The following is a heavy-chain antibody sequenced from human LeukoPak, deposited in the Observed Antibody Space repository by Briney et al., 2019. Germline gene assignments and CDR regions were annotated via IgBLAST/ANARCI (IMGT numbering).Heavy chain of an antibody. J-gene: IGHJ2*01. V-gene: IGHV4-59*12. CDR1: GGSISSYY. D-gene: IGHD5-18*01. CDR3: ARSDTAMVEWYFDL. CDR2: IYYSGST. Sequence: SETLSLTCTVSGGSISSYYWSWIRQPPGKGLEWIGYIYYSGSTNYNPSLKSRVTMSVDTSKNQFSLKLSSVTAADTAVYYCARSDTAMVEWYFDLWGRGTLVTVSS.